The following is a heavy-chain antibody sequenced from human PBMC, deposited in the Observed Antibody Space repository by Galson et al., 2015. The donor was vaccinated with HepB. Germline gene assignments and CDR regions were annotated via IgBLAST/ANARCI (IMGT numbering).Heavy chain of an antibody. V-gene: IGHV3-30-3*01. CDR2: ISYDGSNK. J-gene: IGHJ4*02. CDR1: GFTFSSYA. CDR3: ARAGYVGYCSSTSCYTGY. D-gene: IGHD2-2*02. Sequence: SLRLSCAASGFTFSSYAMHWVRPAPGKGLEWVAVISYDGSNKYYADSVKGRFTISRDNSKNTLYLQMNSLRAEDTAVYYCARAGYVGYCSSTSCYTGYWGQGTLVTVSS.